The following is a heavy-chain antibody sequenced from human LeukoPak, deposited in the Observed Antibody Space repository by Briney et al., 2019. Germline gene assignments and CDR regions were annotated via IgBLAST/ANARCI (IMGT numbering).Heavy chain of an antibody. CDR2: ISSSSSYI. CDR3: ARDWFHAIDY. J-gene: IGHJ4*02. D-gene: IGHD2/OR15-2a*01. Sequence: GGSLRLSCAASGFIFSNYGMSWVRQAPGEGLEWVSSISSSSSYIYYTDSVKGRFTISRDNAKNSLYLQMNSLRAEDTAVYYCARDWFHAIDYWGQGTLVTVSS. V-gene: IGHV3-21*01. CDR1: GFIFSNYG.